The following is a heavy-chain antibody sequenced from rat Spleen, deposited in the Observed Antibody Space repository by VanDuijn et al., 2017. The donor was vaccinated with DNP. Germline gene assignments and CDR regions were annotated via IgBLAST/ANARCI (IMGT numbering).Heavy chain of an antibody. CDR2: ITNGVGST. Sequence: EVQLVETGGGLVQPGRSLKLSCIASGFTFSDYWMTWIRQVPGKGLEWVAAITNGVGSTFYLDSVKGRVTISRDNAKNTLYLQMNSLRSEDTATYYCARGEGLTGMSDWFAYWGQGVMVTVSS. CDR1: GFTFSDYW. J-gene: IGHJ2*01. V-gene: IGHV5-31*01. CDR3: ARGEGLTGMSDWFAY. D-gene: IGHD5-1*01.